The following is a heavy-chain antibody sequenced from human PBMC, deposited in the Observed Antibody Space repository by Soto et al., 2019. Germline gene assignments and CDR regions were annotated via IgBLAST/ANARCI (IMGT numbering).Heavy chain of an antibody. D-gene: IGHD6-13*01. CDR3: ARGRPGSSSWYNYYYGMDV. CDR2: TYYRSKWYN. Sequence: PSQTLSLTCAISGDSVSSNSAAWNWIRQSPSRGLEWLGGTYYRSKWYNDYAVSVKSRITINPDTSKNQFSLQLNSVTPEDTAVYYCARGRPGSSSWYNYYYGMDVWGQGTTVTVSS. V-gene: IGHV6-1*01. CDR1: GDSVSSNSAA. J-gene: IGHJ6*02.